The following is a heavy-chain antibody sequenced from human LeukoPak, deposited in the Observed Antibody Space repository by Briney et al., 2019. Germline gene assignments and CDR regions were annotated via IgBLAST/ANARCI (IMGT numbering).Heavy chain of an antibody. V-gene: IGHV1-46*01. CDR1: GYTFRIHY. CDR3: ARVEGYRTGYSFDH. Sequence: ASVKVSCKGSGYTFRIHYMHWVRQAPGQGLEWMGIINPSGGSTTYAHKFQGRLTMTSDTSSSTVYMELSSLRSDDTAVYYCARVEGYRTGYSFDHWGQGTLVTVST. J-gene: IGHJ4*02. D-gene: IGHD3/OR15-3a*01. CDR2: INPSGGST.